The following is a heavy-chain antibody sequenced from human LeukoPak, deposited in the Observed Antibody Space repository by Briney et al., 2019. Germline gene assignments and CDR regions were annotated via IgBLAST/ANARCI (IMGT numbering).Heavy chain of an antibody. J-gene: IGHJ4*02. Sequence: GGSLRLSCAASGFTFSIYNMNWVRQAPGKGLEWVSAISGSGGSTYYADSVKGRFTISRDNSKNTLYLQMNSLRAEDTAVYYCAKLGDILTGYPYYFDYWGQGTLVTVSS. D-gene: IGHD3-9*01. CDR2: ISGSGGST. CDR1: GFTFSIYN. CDR3: AKLGDILTGYPYYFDY. V-gene: IGHV3-23*01.